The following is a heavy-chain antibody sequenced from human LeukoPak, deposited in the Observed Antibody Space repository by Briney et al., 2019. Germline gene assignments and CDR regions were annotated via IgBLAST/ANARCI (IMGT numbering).Heavy chain of an antibody. D-gene: IGHD2-15*01. CDR3: ARMVVAATRYNWFDP. J-gene: IGHJ5*02. Sequence: SVKVSCKASGYTFTSYGISWVRQAPGQGLEWMGGIIPIFGTANYAQKFQGRVTITADESTSTAYMELSSLRSEDTAVYYCARMVVAATRYNWFDPWGQGTLVTVSS. CDR2: IIPIFGTA. V-gene: IGHV1-69*13. CDR1: GYTFTSYG.